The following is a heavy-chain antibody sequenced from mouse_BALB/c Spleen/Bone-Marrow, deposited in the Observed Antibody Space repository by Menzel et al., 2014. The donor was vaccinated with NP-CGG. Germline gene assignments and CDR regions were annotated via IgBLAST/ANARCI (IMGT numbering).Heavy chain of an antibody. D-gene: IGHD1-1*01. CDR2: ISNLAYSI. CDR1: GFTFSDYG. CDR3: ARDQVYYYGSSYGYFDV. Sequence: EVKLVEPGGGLVQPGGSRKLSCAASGFTFSDYGMAWVRQAPGKGPEWVAFISNLAYSIYYADTVTGRFTISRENAKNTLYLEMSSLRSEDTAMYYCARDQVYYYGSSYGYFDVWGVGTTVTVSS. J-gene: IGHJ1*01. V-gene: IGHV5-15*02.